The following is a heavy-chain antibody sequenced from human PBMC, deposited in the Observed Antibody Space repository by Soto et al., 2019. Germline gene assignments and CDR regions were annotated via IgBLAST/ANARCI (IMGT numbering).Heavy chain of an antibody. D-gene: IGHD3-10*01. V-gene: IGHV1-69*06. J-gene: IGHJ6*02. CDR3: ARVWAAHYYYGMDV. CDR2: IIPIFGTA. Sequence: ASVKVSCKASGCTFSSYAISWVRQAPGQGLEWMGGIIPIFGTANYAQKFQGRVTITADKSTSTAYMELSSLRSEDTAVYYCARVWAAHYYYGMDVWGQGTTVTVSS. CDR1: GCTFSSYA.